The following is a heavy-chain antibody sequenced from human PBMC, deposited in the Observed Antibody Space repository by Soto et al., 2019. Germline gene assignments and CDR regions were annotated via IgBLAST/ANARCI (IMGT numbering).Heavy chain of an antibody. Sequence: SATLSLTCTVSGGSISSYYWSWIRQPPGKGLEWIGYIYYSGSTNYNPSLKSRVTISVDTSKNQFSLKLSSVTAADTAVYYCARSDGSYWGQGTLVTVSS. V-gene: IGHV4-59*01. J-gene: IGHJ4*02. CDR2: IYYSGST. CDR1: GGSISSYY. CDR3: ARSDGSY.